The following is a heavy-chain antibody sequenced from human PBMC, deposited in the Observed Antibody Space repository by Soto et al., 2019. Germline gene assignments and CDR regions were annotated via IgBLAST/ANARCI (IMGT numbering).Heavy chain of an antibody. J-gene: IGHJ4*02. CDR3: AKRPRSGSYFADFDY. V-gene: IGHV3-30*18. CDR2: ISYDGSNK. Sequence: GGSLRLSCAASGFTFSCYGMHWVRQAPGKGLEWVAVISYDGSNKYYADSVKGRFTISRDNSKNTLYLQMNSLRAEDTAVYYCAKRPRSGSYFADFDYWGQGTLVTVSS. CDR1: GFTFSCYG. D-gene: IGHD3-10*01.